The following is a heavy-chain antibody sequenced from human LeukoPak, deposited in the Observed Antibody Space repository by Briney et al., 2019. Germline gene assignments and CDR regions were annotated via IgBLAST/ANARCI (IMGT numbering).Heavy chain of an antibody. J-gene: IGHJ3*02. CDR2: IYYSGST. CDR3: ASRGDGSGSYYNAAFDI. CDR1: GGSISSYY. D-gene: IGHD3-10*01. V-gene: IGHV4-59*01. Sequence: SETLSLTCTVSGGSISSYYWSWIRQPPGKGLEWIGYIYYSGSTNYNPSLKSRVTISVDTSKNQFSLKLGSVTAADTAVYYCASRGDGSGSYYNAAFDIWGQGTMVTVSS.